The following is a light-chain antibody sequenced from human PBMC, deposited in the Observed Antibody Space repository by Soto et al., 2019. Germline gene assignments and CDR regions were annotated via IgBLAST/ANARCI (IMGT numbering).Light chain of an antibody. Sequence: EIVLTQSPGTLSLSPGERATLSCRASQSVSSIYLAWYQQKPGQAPRLLIYGASTRATGIPDRFSGSGSGTDLTLTISRLEPEDFAVYYCQQYHSSPPMYTFGQGTKLEIK. CDR1: QSVSSIY. CDR2: GAS. V-gene: IGKV3-20*01. J-gene: IGKJ2*01. CDR3: QQYHSSPPMYT.